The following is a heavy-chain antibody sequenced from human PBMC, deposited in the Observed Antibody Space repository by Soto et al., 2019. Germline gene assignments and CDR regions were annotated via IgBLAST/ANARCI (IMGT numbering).Heavy chain of an antibody. V-gene: IGHV1-69*13. CDR1: GGTFSSYA. D-gene: IGHD6-19*01. CDR3: ARAPAPMAGTDAFDI. J-gene: IGHJ3*02. Sequence: SVKVSCKASGGTFSSYAISWVRQAPGQGLEWMGGIIPIFGTANYAQKFQGRVTITADESTSTAYMELSSLRSEDTAVYYCARAPAPMAGTDAFDIWGQGTMVTVSS. CDR2: IIPIFGTA.